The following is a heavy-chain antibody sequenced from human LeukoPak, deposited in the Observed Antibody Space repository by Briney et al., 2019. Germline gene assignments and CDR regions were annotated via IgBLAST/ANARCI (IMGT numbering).Heavy chain of an antibody. CDR1: GFTFSSYS. CDR3: ARDLMTSTPFDY. V-gene: IGHV3-21*01. Sequence: GGSLRLSCAASGFTFSSYSMNWVRQAPGKGLEWVSSISGSSSYIYYADSVKGRFTISRDNAKNSLYLQMNSLRAEDTAVYYCARDLMTSTPFDYWGQGTLVTVSS. D-gene: IGHD3-16*01. CDR2: ISGSSSYI. J-gene: IGHJ4*02.